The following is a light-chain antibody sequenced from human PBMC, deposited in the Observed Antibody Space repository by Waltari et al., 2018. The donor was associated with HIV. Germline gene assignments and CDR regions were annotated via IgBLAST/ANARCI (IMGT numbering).Light chain of an antibody. CDR1: SSHVGGYDY. CDR2: EGS. CDR3: TSYAGSGEYV. Sequence: QSALTQPPSASGSPGQSVTISCPGTSSHVGGYDYVSWYQHHPGKVPRLIMYEGSKRPSGVPNRFSGFKSGNTASLTVSGLQAEDEADYYCTSYAGSGEYVFGTGTKVTVL. J-gene: IGLJ1*01. V-gene: IGLV2-8*01.